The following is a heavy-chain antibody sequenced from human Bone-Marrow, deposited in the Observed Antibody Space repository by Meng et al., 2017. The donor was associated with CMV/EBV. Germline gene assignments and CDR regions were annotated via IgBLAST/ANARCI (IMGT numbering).Heavy chain of an antibody. CDR1: GGSFSGYY. CDR2: INHSGST. Sequence: SETLSLTCAVYGGSFSGYYWSWIRQPPGEGLEWIGEINHSGSTNYNPSLKSRVTISVDTSKNQFSLKLSSVTAADTAVYYCARVPAARRLIFDYWGQGTLVTVSS. CDR3: ARVPAARRLIFDY. D-gene: IGHD2-2*01. J-gene: IGHJ4*02. V-gene: IGHV4-34*01.